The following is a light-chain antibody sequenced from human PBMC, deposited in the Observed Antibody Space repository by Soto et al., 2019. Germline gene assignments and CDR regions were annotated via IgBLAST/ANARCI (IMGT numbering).Light chain of an antibody. J-gene: IGKJ5*01. Sequence: EIVLTQSPGTLSLSPGERATLSCRASQSVSSSYLAWYQQKPGQAPRLLIYGASSRATGIPDRFSGSGSGTDFTLTISRLEPEDFAVYYCQPYDSSPITFGQGTRLDIK. V-gene: IGKV3-20*01. CDR1: QSVSSSY. CDR3: QPYDSSPIT. CDR2: GAS.